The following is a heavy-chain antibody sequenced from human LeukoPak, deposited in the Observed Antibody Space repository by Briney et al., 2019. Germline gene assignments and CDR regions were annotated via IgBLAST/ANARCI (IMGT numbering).Heavy chain of an antibody. V-gene: IGHV3-48*03. CDR3: ARGYFDSRGYYSPDTHDC. D-gene: IGHD3-22*01. CDR2: ISSSGTTI. J-gene: IGHJ4*02. Sequence: GGSLRLSCAASGFIFSNYEMNWVRQAPGKGLGLVSYISSSGTTIYYGDSVMGRFTISRDNARNSLYLQMNSLRAEDTAVYYCARGYFDSRGYYSPDTHDCWGQGTLVTVSS. CDR1: GFIFSNYE.